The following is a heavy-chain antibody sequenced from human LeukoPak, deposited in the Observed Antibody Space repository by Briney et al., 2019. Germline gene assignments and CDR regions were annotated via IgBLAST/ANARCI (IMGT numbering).Heavy chain of an antibody. V-gene: IGHV3-23*01. Sequence: PGGSLRLSCAASGFTFSSYAMNWVRQAPGKRLEWVSTISGSGGSKHYADSVEGRFTISRDNSKNTVYLQTNSLRAEDTAIYYCAKLTSASGAYGVDVWGQGTTVTVSS. D-gene: IGHD3-10*01. CDR2: ISGSGGSK. J-gene: IGHJ6*02. CDR3: AKLTSASGAYGVDV. CDR1: GFTFSSYA.